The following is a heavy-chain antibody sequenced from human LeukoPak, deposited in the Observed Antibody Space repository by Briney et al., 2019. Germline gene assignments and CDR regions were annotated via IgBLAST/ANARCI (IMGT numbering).Heavy chain of an antibody. CDR3: ASVDSYYYMDV. V-gene: IGHV4-39*07. CDR1: GGSISTNNYF. CDR2: IYYSGST. Sequence: AETLSLTCTVSGGSISTNNYFWGWLRQPPGKGLEWIGSIYYSGSTYYTPTPNSPVLISVDTSNTQFSLKVSSVTAADTAVYYCASVDSYYYMDVWGKGTTVTGSS. J-gene: IGHJ6*03.